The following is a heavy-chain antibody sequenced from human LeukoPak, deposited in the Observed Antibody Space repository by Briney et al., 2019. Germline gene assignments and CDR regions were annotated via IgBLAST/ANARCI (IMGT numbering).Heavy chain of an antibody. CDR2: ISSNGGST. CDR3: ARVADGSYPFDAFDI. CDR1: GFTFSSYA. D-gene: IGHD1-26*01. Sequence: GGSLRLSCAASGFTFSSYAMHWVRQAPGKGLEYVSAISSNGGSTYYANSVKGRFTISRDNSKNTLYLQMGSLRAEDMAVYYCARVADGSYPFDAFDILGQGTMVTVSS. V-gene: IGHV3-64*01. J-gene: IGHJ3*02.